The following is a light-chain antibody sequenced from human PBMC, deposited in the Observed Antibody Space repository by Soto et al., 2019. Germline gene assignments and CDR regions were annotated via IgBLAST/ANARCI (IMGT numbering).Light chain of an antibody. CDR2: GAS. CDR1: QSVSSSY. V-gene: IGKV3-20*01. Sequence: EIVLTQSPGTLSLSPGERATLSCRASQSVSSSYLAWYQQTPGQAPRLLIYGASSRATFIPDRFSGSGSGPDFTLTISILEPEYFAVYYCQQYGISPYTFGQGTKLEIK. J-gene: IGKJ2*01. CDR3: QQYGISPYT.